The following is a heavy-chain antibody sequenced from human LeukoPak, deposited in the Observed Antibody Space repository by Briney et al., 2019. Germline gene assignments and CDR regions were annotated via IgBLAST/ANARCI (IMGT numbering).Heavy chain of an antibody. J-gene: IGHJ4*02. V-gene: IGHV3-21*01. CDR1: GFTFSSYS. CDR2: ISFSSIYM. Sequence: GGSLRLSCAASGFTFSSYSMNWVRQAPGQGLEWVSSISFSSIYMYYADSVKGRFTISRDDATNSLYLQMHSPRAEDAAVYYCARDNTNGYTYGNFDSWGQGTLVTVSS. D-gene: IGHD5-18*01. CDR3: ARDNTNGYTYGNFDS.